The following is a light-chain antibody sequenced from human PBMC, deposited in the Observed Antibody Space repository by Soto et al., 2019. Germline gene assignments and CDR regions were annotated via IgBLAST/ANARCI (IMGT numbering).Light chain of an antibody. CDR2: DAS. CDR1: LSVSSY. J-gene: IGKJ1*01. CDR3: QQRSNWPWT. V-gene: IGKV3-11*01. Sequence: EIVLTQSPATLSLSPGERATLSCRASLSVSSYLAWYQQKPGQAPSLLIYDASNRATGIPARFSGSGSGTDFTLTISSLEPEDFAVYYCQQRSNWPWTFGQGTGVEIK.